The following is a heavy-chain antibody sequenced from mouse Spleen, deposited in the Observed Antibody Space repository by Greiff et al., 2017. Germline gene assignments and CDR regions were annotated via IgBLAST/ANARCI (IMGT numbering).Heavy chain of an antibody. CDR1: GYTFTSYW. Sequence: QVQLQQPGAELVMPGASVKLSCKASGYTFTSYWMHWVKQRPGQGLEWIGEIDPSDSYTNYNQKFKGKATLTVDKSSSTAYIQLSSLTSEDSAVYYCARSTMVRYFDYWGQGTTLTVSS. CDR3: ARSTMVRYFDY. J-gene: IGHJ2*01. V-gene: IGHV1-69*01. D-gene: IGHD2-1*01. CDR2: IDPSDSYT.